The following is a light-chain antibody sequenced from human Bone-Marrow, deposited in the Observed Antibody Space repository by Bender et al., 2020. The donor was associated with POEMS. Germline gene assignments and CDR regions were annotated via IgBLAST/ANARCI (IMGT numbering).Light chain of an antibody. CDR2: EDT. Sequence: QSALTQPASVSGSPGQSITISCTGTSSDVGGYKLVSWYQQHLGKTPKLLIYEDTERPSGVSNRFSGSKSGNTASLTISGLQTEDEADYYCGTWDASLSGGVFGGGTKLTVL. CDR1: SSDVGGYKL. J-gene: IGLJ3*02. V-gene: IGLV2-23*01. CDR3: GTWDASLSGGV.